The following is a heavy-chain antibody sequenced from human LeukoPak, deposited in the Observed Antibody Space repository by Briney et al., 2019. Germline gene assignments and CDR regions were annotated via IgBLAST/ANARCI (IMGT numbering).Heavy chain of an antibody. V-gene: IGHV1-2*02. CDR3: ARGNTMVRGVIKGFQH. Sequence: GSSVNVSCKASGYTFADYYMHGVRQPPAQGLDWMGWINPNSGGTNYAQKFQGRVTMTRDTSISTAYMELSRLRSDDTAVYYCARGNTMVRGVIKGFQHWSQGTLVTVSS. J-gene: IGHJ1*01. CDR2: INPNSGGT. CDR1: GYTFADYY. D-gene: IGHD3-10*01.